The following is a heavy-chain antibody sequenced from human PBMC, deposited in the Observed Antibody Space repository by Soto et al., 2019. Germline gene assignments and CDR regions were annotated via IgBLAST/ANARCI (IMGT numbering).Heavy chain of an antibody. J-gene: IGHJ6*02. Sequence: QVQVVQSGAEVKRPGSSVNVSCKASGGYFNNRQTLNSYPISWVRQAPGQGLEWMGGVIPLFGTTNYAQRLQGRVTITADTATSTTFLELKNVTSDDTAVYYCAESWGGESYYYYYAMDVWGQWTKVSVSS. D-gene: IGHD3-16*01. CDR3: AESWGGESYYYYYAMDV. V-gene: IGHV1-69*06. CDR1: GGYFNNRQTLNSYP. CDR2: VIPLFGTT.